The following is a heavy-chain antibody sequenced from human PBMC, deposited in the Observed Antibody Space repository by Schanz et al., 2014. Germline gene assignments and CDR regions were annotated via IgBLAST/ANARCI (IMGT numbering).Heavy chain of an antibody. CDR3: ARAFGGYDPAGALDY. CDR1: GYTFTGYY. Sequence: QVQLVQSGAEMKKPGASVKVSCKASGYTFTGYYMHWVRQAPGQGLEWMGWINPNSGTTNYAQKFQGWVTMTRDTSISTAYMELSRLKSDDTAVYYCARAFGGYDPAGALDYWGQGTLGIVSS. D-gene: IGHD5-12*01. J-gene: IGHJ4*02. V-gene: IGHV1-2*04. CDR2: INPNSGTT.